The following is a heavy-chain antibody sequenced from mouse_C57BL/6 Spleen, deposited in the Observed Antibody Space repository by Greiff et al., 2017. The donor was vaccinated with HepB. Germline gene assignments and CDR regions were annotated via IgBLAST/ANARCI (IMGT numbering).Heavy chain of an antibody. D-gene: IGHD4-1*01. CDR1: GFTFSDYG. V-gene: IGHV5-17*01. J-gene: IGHJ4*01. Sequence: EVMLVESGGGLVKPGGSLKLSCAASGFTFSDYGMHWVRQAPEKGLEWVAYISSGSSTIYYADTVKGRFTISRDNAKNTLFLQMTSLRSEDTAMYYCARLGDYYAMDYWGKGTSVTVSS. CDR3: ARLGDYYAMDY. CDR2: ISSGSSTI.